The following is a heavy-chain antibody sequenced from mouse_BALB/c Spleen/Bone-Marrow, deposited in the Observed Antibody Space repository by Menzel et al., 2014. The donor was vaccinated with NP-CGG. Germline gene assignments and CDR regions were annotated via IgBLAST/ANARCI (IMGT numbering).Heavy chain of an antibody. V-gene: IGHV2-9*02. J-gene: IGHJ4*01. CDR3: ARDPYYGSSEDAMDY. D-gene: IGHD1-1*01. CDR2: IWAGGST. CDR1: GFSLTSYG. Sequence: VMLVESGPGLVAPSQSLSITCTVSGFSLTSYGVYWVRQPPGKGLEWLGVIWAGGSTNYNSALMSRLSISKDNSKSQVFLKMNSLQTDDTAMYYCARDPYYGSSEDAMDYWGQGTSVTVSS.